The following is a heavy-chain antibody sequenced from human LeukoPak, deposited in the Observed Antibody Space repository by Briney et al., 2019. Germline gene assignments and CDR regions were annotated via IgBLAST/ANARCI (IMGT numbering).Heavy chain of an antibody. Sequence: GGSLRLSCAASGFTFSSYAMHWVRQAPGKGLEWVAVISYDGSNKYYADSVRGRFTISRDNSKNTLYLQMNSLRAEDAAVYYCARRPATHQWLVHPHDYWGQGTLVTVSS. D-gene: IGHD6-19*01. J-gene: IGHJ4*02. CDR2: ISYDGSNK. CDR1: GFTFSSYA. V-gene: IGHV3-30-3*02. CDR3: ARRPATHQWLVHPHDY.